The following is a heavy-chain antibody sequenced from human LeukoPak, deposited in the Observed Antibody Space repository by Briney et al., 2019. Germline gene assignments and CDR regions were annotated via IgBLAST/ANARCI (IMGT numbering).Heavy chain of an antibody. CDR3: ARDGLGSSYSNGWYAY. Sequence: SVKVSCKGSGGTFSSYAISWVRQAPGQGLEWMGRIIPIFGTANYAQKFQGRVTIITDESTSTAYMELSSLRSEDTAVYYCARDGLGSSYSNGWYAYWGQGTLVTVSS. D-gene: IGHD6-19*01. CDR2: IIPIFGTA. V-gene: IGHV1-69*05. CDR1: GGTFSSYA. J-gene: IGHJ4*02.